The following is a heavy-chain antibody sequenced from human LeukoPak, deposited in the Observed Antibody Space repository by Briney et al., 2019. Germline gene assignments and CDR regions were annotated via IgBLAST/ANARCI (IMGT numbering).Heavy chain of an antibody. CDR3: SSAINVDAPMAFDY. CDR1: GFTFSGSA. V-gene: IGHV3-73*01. J-gene: IGHJ4*02. D-gene: IGHD5-18*01. CDR2: IRSKVNSYAT. Sequence: GGSLRLSCAASGFTFSGSAMHWVRQASGKGLEWVGRIRSKVNSYATEYAASVRGRFTISRDDSKNTAYLQMNSLKTEDTAVYYCSSAINVDAPMAFDYWGQGALVTVSS.